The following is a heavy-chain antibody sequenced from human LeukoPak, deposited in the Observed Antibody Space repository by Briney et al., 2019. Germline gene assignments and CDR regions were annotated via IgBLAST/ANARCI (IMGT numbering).Heavy chain of an antibody. Sequence: PGGSLRLSCAASGFTFSSYWMSWVRQAPGKGLEWVANIKQDGSEKYYVDSVKGRFTISRDNAKNSLYLQMNSLRAEDTAVYYCAREFVVVIATDAFDISRQGTMVTVSS. CDR1: GFTFSSYW. V-gene: IGHV3-7*01. D-gene: IGHD2-21*01. J-gene: IGHJ3*02. CDR2: IKQDGSEK. CDR3: AREFVVVIATDAFDI.